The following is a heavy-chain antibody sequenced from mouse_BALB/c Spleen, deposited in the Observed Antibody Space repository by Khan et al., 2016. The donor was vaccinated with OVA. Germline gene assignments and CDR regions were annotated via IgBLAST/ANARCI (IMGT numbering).Heavy chain of an antibody. CDR2: ISSDSITL. J-gene: IGHJ3*01. V-gene: IGHV5-17*02. CDR3: ASGNWARFAY. D-gene: IGHD4-1*01. Sequence: EVELVESGGDLVQPGGSRKLSCAASGFTFSSFGMHWVRQAPEKGLEWVAYISSDSITLYYADTVKGRFTISRNNPRNTLFLQMTSLRSEDTAIYYCASGNWARFAYWGQGTLVTVSA. CDR1: GFTFSSFG.